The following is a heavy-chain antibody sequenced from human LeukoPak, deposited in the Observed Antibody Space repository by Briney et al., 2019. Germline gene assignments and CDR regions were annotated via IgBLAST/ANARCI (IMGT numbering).Heavy chain of an antibody. V-gene: IGHV3-9*03. CDR2: ISWNSGSI. D-gene: IGHD6-13*01. J-gene: IGHJ4*02. CDR1: GFTFDDYA. Sequence: PGRSLRLSCAASGFTFDDYAMHWVRQAPGKGLEWVSGISWNSGSIGYADSVKGRFTISRDNAKNSLYLQMNSLRAEDMALYYCAKDMSSSSFVAFDYWGQGTLVTVSS. CDR3: AKDMSSSSFVAFDY.